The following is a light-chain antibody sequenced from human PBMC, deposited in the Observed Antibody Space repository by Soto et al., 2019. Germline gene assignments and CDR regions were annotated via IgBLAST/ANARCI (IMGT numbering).Light chain of an antibody. CDR2: DAS. Sequence: DIQMTQSPSTLSASVGDRVTITCRASQSISSWLAWYQQKPGKAPKLLIYDASSLESGVPSRFSGSGSGTEFTHTISSLQPDDFATYYCQQYNSYSSTWTFGQGTKVEIK. V-gene: IGKV1-5*01. CDR1: QSISSW. CDR3: QQYNSYSSTWT. J-gene: IGKJ1*01.